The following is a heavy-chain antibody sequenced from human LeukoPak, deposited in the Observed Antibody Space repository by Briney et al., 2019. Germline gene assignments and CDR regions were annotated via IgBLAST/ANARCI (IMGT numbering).Heavy chain of an antibody. D-gene: IGHD6-19*01. Sequence: GSLRLSCAASGFTFSSYSVNWVRQAPGKGLEWIGCIYYSGSTYYNPSLKSRVTISVDTSKNQFSLKLSSVTAADTAVYYCAREAYSSGWYGYWGQGTLVTVSS. CDR3: AREAYSSGWYGY. V-gene: IGHV4-59*12. J-gene: IGHJ4*02. CDR1: GFTFSSYS. CDR2: IYYSGST.